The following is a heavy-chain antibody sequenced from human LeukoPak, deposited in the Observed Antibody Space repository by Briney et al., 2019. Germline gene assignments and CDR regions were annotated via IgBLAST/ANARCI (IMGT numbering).Heavy chain of an antibody. CDR3: ARDLVDGVGAPGAY. V-gene: IGHV1-69*05. CDR2: IIPIFGTA. D-gene: IGHD1-26*01. CDR1: GGTFSSNA. Sequence: ASVKVSCKASGGTFSSNAISWVRQAPGQGLEWMGRIIPIFGTANYAQKFQGRVTITTDESTSTVYMELRSLRSDDTAVFYCARDLVDGVGAPGAYWGQGALVTVSS. J-gene: IGHJ4*02.